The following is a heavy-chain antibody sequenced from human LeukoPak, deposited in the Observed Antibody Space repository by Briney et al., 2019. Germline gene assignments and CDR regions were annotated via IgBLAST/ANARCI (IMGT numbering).Heavy chain of an antibody. CDR3: ARWSGSYSDYYYYYGMDV. J-gene: IGHJ6*02. D-gene: IGHD1-26*01. Sequence: PSETLSLTCTVSGGSISSYYWSWIRQPPGKGLEWIGYIYYSGSTNCNPSLKSRVTISVDTSKNQFSLKLSSVTAADTAVYYCARWSGSYSDYYYYYGMDVWGQGTTVTVSS. V-gene: IGHV4-59*01. CDR2: IYYSGST. CDR1: GGSISSYY.